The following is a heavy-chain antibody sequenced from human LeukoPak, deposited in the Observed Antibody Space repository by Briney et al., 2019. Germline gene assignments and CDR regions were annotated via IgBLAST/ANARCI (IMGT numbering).Heavy chain of an antibody. J-gene: IGHJ4*02. Sequence: SETLSLTCTVSGGSISSSSYYWGWIRQPPGKGLEWIGSIYYSGSTYYNPSLKSRVTISVDTSKNQFSLKLSSVTAADTAVYYCARVGYFGDYWGQGTLVTVSS. D-gene: IGHD3-9*01. CDR3: ARVGYFGDY. CDR2: IYYSGST. CDR1: GGSISSSSYY. V-gene: IGHV4-39*07.